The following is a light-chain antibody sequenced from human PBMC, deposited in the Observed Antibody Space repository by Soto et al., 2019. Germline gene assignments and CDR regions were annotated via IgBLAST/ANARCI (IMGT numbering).Light chain of an antibody. J-gene: IGKJ5*01. CDR3: QQYNNWPPIT. Sequence: EIVMTQSPATLSVSPGERATLSCRASQSVSSNLAWYQQKPGQAPRLLIYGASTRATGIPARISGSGSGTEFTLTFSSRQSEDFAVYYCQQYNNWPPITFGQGTRLEIK. CDR2: GAS. CDR1: QSVSSN. V-gene: IGKV3-15*01.